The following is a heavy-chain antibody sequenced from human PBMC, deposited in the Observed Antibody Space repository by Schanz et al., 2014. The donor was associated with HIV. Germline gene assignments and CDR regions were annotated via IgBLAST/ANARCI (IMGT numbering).Heavy chain of an antibody. CDR2: ITESGGRT. J-gene: IGHJ4*02. V-gene: IGHV3-23*01. CDR1: GFAFSNYA. CDR3: AKPEYDSSGNSQSHFDY. Sequence: QVLESGGGVVQPGRSLRLSCAASGFAFSNYAMSWVRQAPGKGLEWVSSITESGGRTYYADSVNGRFTISRDNSKNTLYLQMTTLRTEDTAVYYCAKPEYDSSGNSQSHFDYWGQGTLVTVSS. D-gene: IGHD3-22*01.